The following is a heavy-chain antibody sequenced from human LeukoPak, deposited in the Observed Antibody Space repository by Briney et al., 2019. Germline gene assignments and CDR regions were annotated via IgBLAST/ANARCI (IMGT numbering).Heavy chain of an antibody. CDR2: IYYSGST. CDR1: GGSISSSSYY. J-gene: IGHJ4*02. D-gene: IGHD4-17*01. V-gene: IGHV4-39*07. Sequence: PSETLSLTCTVSGGSISSSSYYWGWIRQPPGKGLEWIGSIYYSGSTYYNPSLKSRVTISVDTSKNQFSLKLSSVTAADTAVYYCARGDDYGDSVDYWGQGTLVTVSS. CDR3: ARGDDYGDSVDY.